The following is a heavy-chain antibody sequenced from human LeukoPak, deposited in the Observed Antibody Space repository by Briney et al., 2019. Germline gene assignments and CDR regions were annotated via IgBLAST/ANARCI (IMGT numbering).Heavy chain of an antibody. CDR3: XXDLGQYYDSSDNWFDS. CDR2: INSDGINT. J-gene: IGHJ5*01. CDR1: GFTFTNYW. D-gene: IGHD3-10*01. Sequence: PGGFLRLSCADSGFTFTNYWTHWVRQAPGKGLVFVSRINSDGINTSYADSAKGRFTLSRDNAKNTLNLQMNSLRAENTAAYSXXXDLGQYYDSSDNWFDSRGEGALV. V-gene: IGHV3-74*01.